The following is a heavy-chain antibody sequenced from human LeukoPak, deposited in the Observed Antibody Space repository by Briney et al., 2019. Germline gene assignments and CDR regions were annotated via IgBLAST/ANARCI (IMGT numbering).Heavy chain of an antibody. CDR1: GFTVSSNY. Sequence: GGSLRLSCAASGFTVSSNYMNWVRQAPGKGLEWVANIKEDGSEKYYVDSVKGRFTISRDNAKNSVYLQMNSLRAEDTAIYYCARNARGPGDYWGQGTVVTVSS. J-gene: IGHJ4*02. CDR2: IKEDGSEK. CDR3: ARNARGPGDY. D-gene: IGHD2-2*01. V-gene: IGHV3-7*01.